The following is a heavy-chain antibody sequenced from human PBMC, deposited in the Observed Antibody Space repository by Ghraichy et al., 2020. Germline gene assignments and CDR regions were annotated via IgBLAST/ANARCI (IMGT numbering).Heavy chain of an antibody. Sequence: SETLSLTCNVSGGSINSYYWSWIRQPPGKELEWIGYFFYTGSTKYNPSLKSRLTISVDTSKNQFSLKLSSVTAADTAVYYCARAPTGLYWYFDLWGRGTLVTVSS. CDR3: ARAPTGLYWYFDL. V-gene: IGHV4-59*01. CDR2: FFYTGST. J-gene: IGHJ2*01. CDR1: GGSINSYY. D-gene: IGHD2-8*02.